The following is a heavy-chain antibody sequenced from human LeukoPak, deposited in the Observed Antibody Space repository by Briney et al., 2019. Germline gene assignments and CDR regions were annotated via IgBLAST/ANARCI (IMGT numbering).Heavy chain of an antibody. CDR3: ARSLTSGGMYYDFWSGYLSAFDI. Sequence: SVKVSCKASGGTFSSYAISWVRQAPGQGLEWMGGIIPIFGTANYAQKFQGRVTVTADESTSTAYMELSSLRSEDTAVYYCARSLTSGGMYYDFWSGYLSAFDIWGQGTMVTVSS. D-gene: IGHD3-3*01. J-gene: IGHJ3*02. CDR1: GGTFSSYA. V-gene: IGHV1-69*13. CDR2: IIPIFGTA.